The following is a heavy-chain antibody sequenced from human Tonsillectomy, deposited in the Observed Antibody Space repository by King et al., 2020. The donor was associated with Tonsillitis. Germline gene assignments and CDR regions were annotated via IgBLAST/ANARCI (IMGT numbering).Heavy chain of an antibody. J-gene: IGHJ4*02. CDR3: ARDCSSTSCYNY. CDR2: ISSSSSYI. V-gene: IGHV3-21*01. D-gene: IGHD2-2*01. CDR1: GFTFSSYS. Sequence: VQLVESGGGLVKPGGSLRLSCAASGFTFSSYSMNWVRQAPGKGLEWVSSISSSSSYIYYADSVKGRFTISRDNAKNSRYLQMNTLRAEDTAVYYCARDCSSTSCYNYWGQGTLVTVSS.